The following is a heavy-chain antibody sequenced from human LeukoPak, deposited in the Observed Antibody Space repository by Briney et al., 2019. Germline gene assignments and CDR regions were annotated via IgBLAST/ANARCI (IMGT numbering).Heavy chain of an antibody. J-gene: IGHJ6*03. D-gene: IGHD1-14*01. Sequence: GGSLRLSCAASGFTFISYAMSGVRPAPGRGLEWVSAISGSGGSTYYAHSVKGRFTISRDNSKNTLYLQMNSLRAEDRAVYYCAKREPTRDYYYYYLDVWGKGTTVPVSS. CDR1: GFTFISYA. CDR3: AKREPTRDYYYYYLDV. V-gene: IGHV3-23*01. CDR2: ISGSGGST.